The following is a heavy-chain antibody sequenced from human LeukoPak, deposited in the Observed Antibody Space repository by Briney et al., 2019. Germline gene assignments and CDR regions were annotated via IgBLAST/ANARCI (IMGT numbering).Heavy chain of an antibody. J-gene: IGHJ4*02. D-gene: IGHD5-12*01. V-gene: IGHV1-2*02. Sequence: ASVKVSCKTSGYTFTGYFMHWVRQAPGEGPEWMGWINPKSGGTNYAQKFQGRVTMTRDTSISTVHMELRGLIFDDAAVYYCARGRGYSGYDPPDYWGQGTLVTVSS. CDR1: GYTFTGYF. CDR3: ARGRGYSGYDPPDY. CDR2: INPKSGGT.